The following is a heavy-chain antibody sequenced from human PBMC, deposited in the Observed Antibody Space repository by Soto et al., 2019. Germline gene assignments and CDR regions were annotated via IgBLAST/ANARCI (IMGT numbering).Heavy chain of an antibody. Sequence: KASETLSLTCTVSGGSISSGGYYWSWIRQHPGKGLEWIGYIYYSGSTYYNPSLKSRVTISVDTSMNQFSLKLSSVTAADTAVYYCARGTVRFLEWLLAQWFDPWGQGTLVTVSS. V-gene: IGHV4-31*03. D-gene: IGHD3-3*01. CDR1: GGSISSGGYY. CDR3: ARGTVRFLEWLLAQWFDP. CDR2: IYYSGST. J-gene: IGHJ5*02.